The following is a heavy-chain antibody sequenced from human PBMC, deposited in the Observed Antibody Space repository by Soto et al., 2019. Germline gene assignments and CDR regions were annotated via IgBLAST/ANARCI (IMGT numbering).Heavy chain of an antibody. CDR1: GYTFSDYG. V-gene: IGHV1-18*04. CDR2: ISVYNTNT. D-gene: IGHD3-10*01. J-gene: IGHJ5*02. Sequence: ASVKVSCKTSGYTFSDYGISWLQQAPGQRLEWMGWISVYNTNTKYAQKFQGRVSMTTDTSTTTAYMELRSLRSDDTAVYYCARDREGKYYGLGSDSDNWFDPWGQGTLVTVSS. CDR3: ARDREGKYYGLGSDSDNWFDP.